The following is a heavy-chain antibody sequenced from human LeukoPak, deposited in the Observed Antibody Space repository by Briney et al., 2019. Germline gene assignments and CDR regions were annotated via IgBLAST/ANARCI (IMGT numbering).Heavy chain of an antibody. J-gene: IGHJ4*02. D-gene: IGHD5-12*01. CDR3: ARSSGYDFPY. V-gene: IGHV3-30*03. Sequence: GGSLRLSCVASGFTLSSYGMHWVRQAPGKGLEWVAVISYDGSNKYYADSVKGRFTISRDNSKNTLYLQMNSLRAEDTAVYYCARSSGYDFPYWGQGTLVTVSS. CDR2: ISYDGSNK. CDR1: GFTLSSYG.